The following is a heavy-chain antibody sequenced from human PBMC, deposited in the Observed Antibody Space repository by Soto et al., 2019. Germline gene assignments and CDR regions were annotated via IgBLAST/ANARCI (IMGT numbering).Heavy chain of an antibody. V-gene: IGHV4-59*08. J-gene: IGHJ5*02. Sequence: SETLSLTCPVSGGSISSYYWSWIRQPPGKGLEWIGYIYYSGSTNYNPSLKSRVTISVDTSKNQFSLKLSSVTAADTAVYYCAGTSSPSRDWFDPWGQGTLVTVSS. CDR3: AGTSSPSRDWFDP. CDR1: GGSISSYY. CDR2: IYYSGST.